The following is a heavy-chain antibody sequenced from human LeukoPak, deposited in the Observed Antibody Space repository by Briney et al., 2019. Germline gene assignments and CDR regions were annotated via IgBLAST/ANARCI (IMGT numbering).Heavy chain of an antibody. CDR1: GFTFSSYG. D-gene: IGHD5-18*01. Sequence: GRSLRLSCAASGFTFSSYGMHWVRQAPGKGLEWVAVISYDGSNKYYADSVKGRFTISRDNSKNTLYLQMSSLRAEDTAVYYCVKDRGTAMVLYYFDYWGQGTLVTVSS. CDR2: ISYDGSNK. CDR3: VKDRGTAMVLYYFDY. J-gene: IGHJ4*02. V-gene: IGHV3-30*18.